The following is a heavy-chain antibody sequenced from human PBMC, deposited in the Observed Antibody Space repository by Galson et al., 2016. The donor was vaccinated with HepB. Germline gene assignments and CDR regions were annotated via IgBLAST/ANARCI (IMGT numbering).Heavy chain of an antibody. Sequence: SLRLSCAASGFTFSNYAMSWVRQAPGKGLEWVSAIGGSGGSTLCADSVKGRFTISRDNSKDAVYLQMNSLRAEDTAIYYCARARGSTTSCYGYWGQGTLVTVSS. CDR2: IGGSGGST. CDR1: GFTFSNYA. D-gene: IGHD2-2*01. J-gene: IGHJ4*02. V-gene: IGHV3-23*01. CDR3: ARARGSTTSCYGY.